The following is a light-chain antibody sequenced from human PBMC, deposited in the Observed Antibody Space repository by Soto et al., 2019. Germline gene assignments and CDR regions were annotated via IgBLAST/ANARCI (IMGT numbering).Light chain of an antibody. CDR1: SSDVGGYNY. V-gene: IGLV2-14*01. CDR3: SSYTNSGVPHVA. CDR2: EVS. J-gene: IGLJ2*01. Sequence: QSALTQPASVSGSPGQSITISCTGTSSDVGGYNYVSWYQQHPGKAPKLMIYEVSNRPSGVSNRFSGSKSGNTASLTISGLQAEDEADYYCSSYTNSGVPHVAFGGGTQLTVL.